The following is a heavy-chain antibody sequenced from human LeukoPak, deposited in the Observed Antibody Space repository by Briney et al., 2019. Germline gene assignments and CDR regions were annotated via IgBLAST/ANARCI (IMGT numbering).Heavy chain of an antibody. D-gene: IGHD1-1*01. CDR3: VRVVTTGSGGYHFDN. CDR1: GFSVTDHH. Sequence: PGGSLRLSCAGAGFSVTDHHMDWVRQAPGKGLEWIGRSATTKPNSCTTQYAASVRGRFTISRDDSQNSLYLHLNSLKTEDTAVYYCVRVVTTGSGGYHFDNWGLGTLVTVSS. CDR2: SATTKPNSCTT. J-gene: IGHJ4*02. V-gene: IGHV3-72*01.